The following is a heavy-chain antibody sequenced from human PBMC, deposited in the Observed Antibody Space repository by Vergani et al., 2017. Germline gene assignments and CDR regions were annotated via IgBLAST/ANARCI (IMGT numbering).Heavy chain of an antibody. V-gene: IGHV3-21*01. CDR1: GFTFSSYA. D-gene: IGHD3-3*01. J-gene: IGHJ3*02. CDR2: ISSSSSYI. Sequence: EVQLLESGGGLVQPGGSLRLSCAASGFTFSSYAMSWVRQAPGKGLEWVSAISSSSSYIYYAGSVKGRFTISRDNAKNSLYLQMNSLRAEDTAVYYCARDRDYDFWSGPIDAFDIWGQGTMVTVSS. CDR3: ARDRDYDFWSGPIDAFDI.